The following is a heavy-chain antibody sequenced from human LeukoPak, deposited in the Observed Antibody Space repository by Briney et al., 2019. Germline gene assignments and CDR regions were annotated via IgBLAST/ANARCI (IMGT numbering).Heavy chain of an antibody. Sequence: SETLSLTCTVSGGSISSYYWSWIRQPPGKGLEWIGYIYYSGNTNYNPSLKSRVTISVDTSKNQFSLKLSSVTAADTAVYYCARRGTRPQGYHDYWGQGTLVTVSS. J-gene: IGHJ4*02. CDR3: ARRGTRPQGYHDY. D-gene: IGHD5-18*01. CDR1: GGSISSYY. CDR2: IYYSGNT. V-gene: IGHV4-59*08.